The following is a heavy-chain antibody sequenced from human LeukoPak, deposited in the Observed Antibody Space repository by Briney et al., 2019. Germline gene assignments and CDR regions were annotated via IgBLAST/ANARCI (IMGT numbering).Heavy chain of an antibody. V-gene: IGHV3-33*01. CDR2: IWYDGSNK. CDR1: GFTFSSYG. Sequence: PGGSLRLSCAASGFTFSSYGMHWVRQAPGKGLEWVAVIWYDGSNKYYADSVKGRFTISRDNSKNTLYLQMNSLRAEDTAMYYCARDQSSSGYYYVGVDYWGQGTLVTVSS. J-gene: IGHJ4*02. D-gene: IGHD3-22*01. CDR3: ARDQSSSGYYYVGVDY.